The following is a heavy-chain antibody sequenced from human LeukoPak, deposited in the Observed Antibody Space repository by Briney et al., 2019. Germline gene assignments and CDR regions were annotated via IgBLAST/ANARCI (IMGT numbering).Heavy chain of an antibody. CDR2: IDPSDSYT. D-gene: IGHD3-22*01. CDR3: ARHSSRYYPPAS. CDR1: GYSFTKNW. V-gene: IGHV5-10-1*01. J-gene: IGHJ4*02. Sequence: PGESLRISCKGSGYSFTKNWISWVRQMPGKGLEWVGTIDPSDSYTNYSPSFQGHVTISADKSISTAYLQWSSLKASDTAMYYCARHSSRYYPPASWGQGILVTVSS.